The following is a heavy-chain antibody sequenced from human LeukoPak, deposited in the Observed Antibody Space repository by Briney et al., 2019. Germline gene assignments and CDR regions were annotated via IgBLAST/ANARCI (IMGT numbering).Heavy chain of an antibody. CDR1: GFTFSSYW. CDR2: IKQDGSEK. CDR3: ARERGSHSLDY. Sequence: GGSLRLSCAASGFTFSSYWMSWVRQAPGKGLEGVANIKQDGSEKYYVDSVKGRFTTSRDNAENSLYLQMNSLRAEDTAVYYCARERGSHSLDYWGQGTLVTVSS. J-gene: IGHJ4*02. D-gene: IGHD1-26*01. V-gene: IGHV3-7*01.